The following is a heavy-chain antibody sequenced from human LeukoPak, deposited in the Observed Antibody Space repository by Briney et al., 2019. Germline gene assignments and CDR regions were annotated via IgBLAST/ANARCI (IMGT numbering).Heavy chain of an antibody. CDR3: ATAAAYYDSSYNWFDP. CDR2: INPSGGST. CDR1: GYTFTSYY. Sequence: ASVTVSCTASGYTFTSYYMHWVRQAPGQGLEWMGIINPSGGSTSYAQKFQGRVTMTRDMSTSTVYMELSSLRSEDTVVYYCATAAAYYDSSYNWFDPWGQGTLVTVSS. J-gene: IGHJ5*02. D-gene: IGHD3-22*01. V-gene: IGHV1-46*01.